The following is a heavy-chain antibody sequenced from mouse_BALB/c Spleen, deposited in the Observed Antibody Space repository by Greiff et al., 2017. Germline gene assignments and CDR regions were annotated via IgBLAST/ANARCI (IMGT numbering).Heavy chain of an antibody. CDR2: IWAGGST. CDR3: ARDQGWAFAY. V-gene: IGHV2-9*02. J-gene: IGHJ3*01. Sequence: VQRVESGPGLVAPSQSLSITCTVSGFSLTSYGVHWVRQPPGKGLEWLGVIWAGGSTNYNSALMSRLSISKDNSKSQVFLKMNSLQTDDTAMYYCARDQGWAFAYWGQGTLVTVSA. CDR1: GFSLTSYG. D-gene: IGHD3-3*01.